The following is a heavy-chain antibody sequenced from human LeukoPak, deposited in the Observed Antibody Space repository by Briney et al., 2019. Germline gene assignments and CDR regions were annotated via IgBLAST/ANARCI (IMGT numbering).Heavy chain of an antibody. CDR1: GGSISSSSYY. J-gene: IGHJ6*02. D-gene: IGHD3-3*01. CDR2: IYYSGST. CDR3: ARHWVGGFWSGYVYYYGMDV. V-gene: IGHV4-39*01. Sequence: PSETLSLTCTVSGGSISSSSYYWGWIRQPPGKGLEWIGSIYYSGSTYYNPSLKSRVTISVDTSKNQFSLKLSSVTAADTAVYCCARHWVGGFWSGYVYYYGMDVWGQGTTVTVSS.